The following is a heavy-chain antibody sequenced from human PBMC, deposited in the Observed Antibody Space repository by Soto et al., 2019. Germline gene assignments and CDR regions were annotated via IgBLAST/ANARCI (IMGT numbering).Heavy chain of an antibody. J-gene: IGHJ5*02. D-gene: IGHD6-13*01. CDR2: IWYDGSNK. CDR3: ARDLIAAAGIFEFDP. Sequence: PGGSLRLSCAASGFTFSSYGMHWVRQAPGKGLEWVAVIWYDGSNKYYADSVKGRFTISRDNSKNTLYPQMNSLRAEDTAVYYCARDLIAAAGIFEFDPWGQGTLVTVSS. CDR1: GFTFSSYG. V-gene: IGHV3-33*01.